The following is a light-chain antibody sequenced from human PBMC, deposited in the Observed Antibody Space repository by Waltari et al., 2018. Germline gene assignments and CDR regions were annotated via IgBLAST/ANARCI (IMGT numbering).Light chain of an antibody. CDR2: CAS. V-gene: IGKV3-20*01. J-gene: IGKJ4*01. CDR1: PTTTGSC. CDR3: RQYDVSVLT. Sequence: CKAIPTTTGSCLPWYHQNPRQAPRLHIYCASNRAPDFPDMFSGSGSVTDFTLTISRLEPEDSAVYYCRQYDVSVLTFGGGTKVEIK.